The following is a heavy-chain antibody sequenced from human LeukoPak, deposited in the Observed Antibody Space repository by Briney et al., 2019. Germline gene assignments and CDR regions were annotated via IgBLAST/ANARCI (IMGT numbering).Heavy chain of an antibody. V-gene: IGHV3-23*01. CDR2: VSGSGDSI. Sequence: GGSLRLSCAASGFTFSTYAMNWVRQAPGKGLEWVSAVSGSGDSIYYADSVKGRFIISRDNSKNTLYLQVNSLRAEDTAVYYCAKERYSGSSGWRYFDYWGQGILVTVSS. CDR3: AKERYSGSSGWRYFDY. D-gene: IGHD6-19*01. J-gene: IGHJ4*02. CDR1: GFTFSTYA.